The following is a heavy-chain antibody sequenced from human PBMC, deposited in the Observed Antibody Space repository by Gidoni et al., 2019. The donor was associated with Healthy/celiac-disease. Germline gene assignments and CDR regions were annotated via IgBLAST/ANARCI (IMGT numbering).Heavy chain of an antibody. J-gene: IGHJ3*02. CDR3: ARELFPDSSGLIGAFDI. CDR2: IYYSGST. D-gene: IGHD3-22*01. Sequence: QVQLQESGPGLVKPSQTLSLTCTVSGGSISSGDYSWSWIRQPPGKGLEWIGYIYYSGSTYYNPSLKSRVTISVDTSKNQFSLKLSSVTAADTAVYYCARELFPDSSGLIGAFDIWGQGTMVTVSS. CDR1: GGSISSGDYS. V-gene: IGHV4-30-4*01.